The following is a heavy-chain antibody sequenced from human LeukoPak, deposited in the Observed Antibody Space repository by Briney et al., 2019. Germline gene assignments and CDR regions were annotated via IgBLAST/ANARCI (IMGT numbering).Heavy chain of an antibody. V-gene: IGHV1-24*01. D-gene: IGHD4-17*01. CDR2: FDPEDGET. J-gene: IGHJ3*02. CDR1: GYTLTELS. Sequence: ASVKVSCKVSGYTLTELSMHWVRQAPGKGLEWMGGFDPEDGETIYAQKFQGRVTMTEDTSTDTAYMELSSLRSEDTAVYYCARAHYYGEANDALDIWGQGTMVTVSS. CDR3: ARAHYYGEANDALDI.